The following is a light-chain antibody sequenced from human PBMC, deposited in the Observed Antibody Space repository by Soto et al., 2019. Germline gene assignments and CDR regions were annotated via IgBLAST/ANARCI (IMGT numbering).Light chain of an antibody. Sequence: QSVMTQPPSASGSPGQSVTLPCTGTSRDVGFYKYDSWYRQHPGKAPQLMIYEVNRRPSGIPDRFSGSKSGNTASLTVSGLQAEDEADYYCSSYADNTIFVYGTWLQVTVL. J-gene: IGLJ1*01. CDR3: SSYADNTIFV. V-gene: IGLV2-8*01. CDR2: EVN. CDR1: SRDVGFYKY.